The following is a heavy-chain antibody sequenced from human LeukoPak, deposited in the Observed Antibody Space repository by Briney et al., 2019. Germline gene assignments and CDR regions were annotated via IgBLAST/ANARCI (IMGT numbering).Heavy chain of an antibody. Sequence: SETLSLTCAVSGYSISSGYYWGWIRQPPGKGLEWIGSIYHSGSTYYSPSLKSRVTISVDTSKNQFSLKLSSVTAADTAVYYCAGAGDYGNFDYWGQGTLVTVSS. D-gene: IGHD4-17*01. CDR3: AGAGDYGNFDY. CDR2: IYHSGST. V-gene: IGHV4-38-2*01. CDR1: GYSISSGYY. J-gene: IGHJ4*02.